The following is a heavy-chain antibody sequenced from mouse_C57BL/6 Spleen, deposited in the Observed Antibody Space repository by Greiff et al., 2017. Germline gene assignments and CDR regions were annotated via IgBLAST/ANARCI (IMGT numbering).Heavy chain of an antibody. J-gene: IGHJ2*01. V-gene: IGHV1-53*01. D-gene: IGHD2-3*01. CDR1: GYTFTSYW. CDR3: ARRGYDGYFYYFDY. Sequence: QVHVKQSGTELVKPGASVKLSCKASGYTFTSYWMHWVKQRPGQGLEWIGNINPSNGGTNYNEKFKSKATLTVDKSSSTAYMQLSSLTSEDSAVYYCARRGYDGYFYYFDYWGQGTTLTVSS. CDR2: INPSNGGT.